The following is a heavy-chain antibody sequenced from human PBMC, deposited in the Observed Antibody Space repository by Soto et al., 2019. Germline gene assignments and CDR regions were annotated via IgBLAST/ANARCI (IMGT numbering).Heavy chain of an antibody. Sequence: QVQLQESGPGLVEPSQTLSLTCTVSGGSISSGGYYWSWIRQHPGKGLEWIGYIYYSGSTYYNPSLKSRVIISVDTSKNPYSLKLSSVTAADTAVYYSATGRKYYYDCSGYSWWGQGTLVTVSS. D-gene: IGHD3-22*01. CDR3: ATGRKYYYDCSGYSW. J-gene: IGHJ4*02. CDR2: IYYSGST. V-gene: IGHV4-31*03. CDR1: GGSISSGGYY.